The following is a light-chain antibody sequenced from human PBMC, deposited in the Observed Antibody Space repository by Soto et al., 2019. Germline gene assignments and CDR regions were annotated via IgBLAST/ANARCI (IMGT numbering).Light chain of an antibody. CDR2: DAS. CDR3: QQYNTHS. CDR1: QNIFTW. V-gene: IGKV1-5*01. J-gene: IGKJ4*01. Sequence: IQTRQSPSTLSAHEGDTVTIPCRASQNIFTWLAWYQHKPGKAPKLLMYDASILESGVPSRFSGSGSGTQFTLTISSLQSDDFGTYYCQQYNTHSFGGGTKVDVK.